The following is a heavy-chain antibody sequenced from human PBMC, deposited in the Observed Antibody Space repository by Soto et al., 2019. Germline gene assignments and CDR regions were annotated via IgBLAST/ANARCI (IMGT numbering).Heavy chain of an antibody. Sequence: QVQLQVSGPGLVKSSQTLSLTCSVSGGSINNDNYVWSWIRQPPGKGLEWIGCIYHTGSTNYNSSLKRRVTISGDTSKNQFSLNLTSVTAADTAVYYCAGSFTLLRGVYGWCDPWGQGTQVTVSS. CDR3: AGSFTLLRGVYGWCDP. CDR1: GGSINNDNYV. V-gene: IGHV4-30-4*01. J-gene: IGHJ5*02. D-gene: IGHD3-10*01. CDR2: IYHTGST.